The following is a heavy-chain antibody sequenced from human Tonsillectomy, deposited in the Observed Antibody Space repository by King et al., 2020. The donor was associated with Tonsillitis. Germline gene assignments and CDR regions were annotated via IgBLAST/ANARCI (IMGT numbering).Heavy chain of an antibody. CDR3: RGGLSH. CDR2: ISRSSSII. CDR1: GFTFSNYS. J-gene: IGHJ4*02. V-gene: IGHV3-48*02. D-gene: IGHD2/OR15-2a*01. Sequence: VQLVESGGCLVQPGGSLRLSCAASGFTFSNYSMNWVRQAPGKGLEWISYISRSSSIIFYADSVKGRFTISRDNAKNSLYLQMNSLRDEDTAVYYCRGGLSHWGRGTLVTVSS.